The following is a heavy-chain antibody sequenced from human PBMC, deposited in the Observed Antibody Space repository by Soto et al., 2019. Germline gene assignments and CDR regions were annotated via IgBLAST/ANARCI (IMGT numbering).Heavy chain of an antibody. D-gene: IGHD2-15*01. CDR3: AKRDVVYCSGGSCYTGWFDP. J-gene: IGHJ5*02. CDR2: ISYDGSNK. CDR1: GFTFSSYG. Sequence: GGSLRLSCAASGFTFSSYGMHWVRQAPGKGLEWVAVISYDGSNKYYADSVKGRFTISRDNSKNTLYLQMNSLRAEDTAVYYCAKRDVVYCSGGSCYTGWFDPWGQGTLVTVSS. V-gene: IGHV3-30*18.